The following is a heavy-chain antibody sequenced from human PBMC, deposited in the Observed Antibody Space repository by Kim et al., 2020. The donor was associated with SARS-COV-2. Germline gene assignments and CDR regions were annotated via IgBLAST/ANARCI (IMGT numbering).Heavy chain of an antibody. V-gene: IGHV4-34*01. J-gene: IGHJ5*02. CDR3: SRAVAGSFPTDT. CDR1: GGSFSGYY. CDR2: MNDSGNT. D-gene: IGHD6-19*01. Sequence: SETLSLTCAVYGGSFSGYYWSWIRQPPGKGLEWIGEMNDSGNTNYNPSPKSRVTISVDTTKNKFSLKLSSVTAADTAVYYCSRAVAGSFPTDTWGQGTLVTVSS.